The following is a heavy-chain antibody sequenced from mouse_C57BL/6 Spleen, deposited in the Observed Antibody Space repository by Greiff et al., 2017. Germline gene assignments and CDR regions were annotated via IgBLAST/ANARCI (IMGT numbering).Heavy chain of an antibody. D-gene: IGHD1-1*01. CDR3: ARPTVVAPGAMDY. V-gene: IGHV5-12*01. CDR2: ISNGGGST. J-gene: IGHJ4*01. Sequence: VQLKESGGGLVQPGGSLKLSCAASGFTFSDYYMYWVRQTPEKRLEWVAYISNGGGSTYYPDTVKGRYTLSRDNAKNTLYLQMSRLKSEDTAMDYCARPTVVAPGAMDYWGQGTSVTVSS. CDR1: GFTFSDYY.